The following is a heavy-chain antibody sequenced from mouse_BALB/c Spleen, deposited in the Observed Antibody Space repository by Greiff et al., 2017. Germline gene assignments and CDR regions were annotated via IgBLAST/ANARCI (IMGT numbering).Heavy chain of an antibody. Sequence: QVQLQQSGAELVRPGSSVKISCKASGYAFSSYWMNWVKQRPGQGLEWIGQIYPGDGDTNYNGKFKGKATLTADKSSSTAYMQLSSLTSEDSAVYVCARYTTVVDYAMDYWGQGTSVTVSS. CDR3: ARYTTVVDYAMDY. CDR2: IYPGDGDT. J-gene: IGHJ4*01. D-gene: IGHD1-1*01. CDR1: GYAFSSYW. V-gene: IGHV1-80*01.